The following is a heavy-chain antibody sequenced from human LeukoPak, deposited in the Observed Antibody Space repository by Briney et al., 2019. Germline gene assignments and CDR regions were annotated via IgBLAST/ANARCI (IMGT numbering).Heavy chain of an antibody. Sequence: GGSLRLSCAASGFTFSSNWMHWVRQAPGKGLVWVSRIDEDGSTTNYADSVKGRSTIFRDNAKNTLYLQMNSLRAEDTAVYYCVRDLGGRSGHWGQGTLVTVSS. V-gene: IGHV3-74*01. CDR3: VRDLGGRSGH. D-gene: IGHD1-26*01. CDR2: IDEDGSTT. CDR1: GFTFSSNW. J-gene: IGHJ4*02.